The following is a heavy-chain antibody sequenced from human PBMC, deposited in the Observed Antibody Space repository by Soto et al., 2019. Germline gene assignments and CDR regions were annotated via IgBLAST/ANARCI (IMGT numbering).Heavy chain of an antibody. V-gene: IGHV3-23*01. D-gene: IGHD6-19*01. CDR2: ISDSGGST. J-gene: IGHJ4*02. CDR1: GSTFSSDD. CDR3: AKDGGWSLAVAGLFDH. Sequence: EVHLLEYGGGLVQPGGSLRLSCVVSGSTFSSDDMSWVRQAPGRGLEWVSGISDSGGSTYYADSVKGRFTISRDNAKNTLYLQMKSLRVEDTALYYCAKDGGWSLAVAGLFDHWGPGTQVTVSS.